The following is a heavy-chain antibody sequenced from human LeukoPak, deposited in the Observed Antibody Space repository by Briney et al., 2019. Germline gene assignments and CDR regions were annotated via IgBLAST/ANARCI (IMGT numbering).Heavy chain of an antibody. CDR3: ATGVDMIWFALQS. Sequence: ASVKVSCKASGYTFTTCGINWVRQAPGQGLEWMGWINANSGETNYAQKFQGRVTMTRDTSISTAYMELSRLNSDDTAVYYCATGVDMIWFALQSWGQGTLVSVSS. V-gene: IGHV1-2*02. D-gene: IGHD3-10*01. CDR2: INANSGET. CDR1: GYTFTTCG. J-gene: IGHJ5*02.